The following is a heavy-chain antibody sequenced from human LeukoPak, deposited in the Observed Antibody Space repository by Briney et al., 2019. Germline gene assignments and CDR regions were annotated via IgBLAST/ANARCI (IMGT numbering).Heavy chain of an antibody. CDR1: GYSFADYY. CDR3: ATNFLVRDINNWFDP. D-gene: IGHD2/OR15-2a*01. J-gene: IGHJ5*02. V-gene: IGHV1-2*02. CDR2: IKPNNAGN. Sequence: ASVTVSCKACGYSFADYYMHWVRHAPGQGQEWMGWIKPNNAGNRSAKKFQGRVTMTRDTSISTAYMELSSLRYDDTAVYYCATNFLVRDINNWFDPWGQGTLVTVSS.